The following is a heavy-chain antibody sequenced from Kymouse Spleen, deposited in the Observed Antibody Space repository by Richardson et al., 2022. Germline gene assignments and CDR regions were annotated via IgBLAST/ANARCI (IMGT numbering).Heavy chain of an antibody. CDR1: GFTFSSYG. CDR3: AKDWEHRAGNYYYGMDV. D-gene: IGHD1-26*01. Sequence: QVQLVESGGGVVQPGRSLRLSCAASGFTFSSYGMHWVRQAPGKGLEWVAVISYDGSNKYYADSVKGRFTISRDNSKNTLYLQMNSLRAEDTAVYYCAKDWEHRAGNYYYGMDVWGQGTTVTVSS. J-gene: IGHJ6*02. V-gene: IGHV3-30*18. CDR2: ISYDGSNK.